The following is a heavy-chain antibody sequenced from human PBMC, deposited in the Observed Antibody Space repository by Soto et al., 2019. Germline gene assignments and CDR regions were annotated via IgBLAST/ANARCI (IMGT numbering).Heavy chain of an antibody. Sequence: SETRSLTCNVSGGSIRSYYWNWIRQRPGKTREWIGDVYYSGSANYNPSLKSRVTISVDMSKNQFSLKLNSVTAADTAVYYCATGSPIRGPTPFDYWGQGPLVTVSS. D-gene: IGHD3-10*01. CDR3: ATGSPIRGPTPFDY. V-gene: IGHV4-59*01. CDR1: GGSIRSYY. J-gene: IGHJ4*02. CDR2: VYYSGSA.